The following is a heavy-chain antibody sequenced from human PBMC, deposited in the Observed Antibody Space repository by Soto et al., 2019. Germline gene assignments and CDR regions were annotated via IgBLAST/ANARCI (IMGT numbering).Heavy chain of an antibody. Sequence: EVQLVESGGGLVKPGGSLRLSCAASGFTFSSYSMNWVRQAPGKGLEWVSSISSSSSYIYYADSVKGRFTISRDNAKNSLYLQMNSLRAEDAAVYYCARDRGFKTARKYYGSGSAGDVWGQGTTFTVSS. CDR2: ISSSSSYI. D-gene: IGHD3-10*01. CDR1: GFTFSSYS. V-gene: IGHV3-21*01. CDR3: ARDRGFKTARKYYGSGSAGDV. J-gene: IGHJ6*02.